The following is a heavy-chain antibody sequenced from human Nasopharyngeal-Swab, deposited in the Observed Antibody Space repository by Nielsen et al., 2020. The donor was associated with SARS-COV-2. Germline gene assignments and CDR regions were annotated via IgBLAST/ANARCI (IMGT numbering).Heavy chain of an antibody. D-gene: IGHD2-15*01. J-gene: IGHJ3*02. V-gene: IGHV5-10-1*01. CDR1: GYDFPSYW. CDR3: ARKFLRWDAFDM. CDR2: IDPCDSYT. Sequence: GESLKISCKTSGYDFPSYWIYWVRQVPGKGLEWMGMIDPCDSYTRYSPSFEGHVTISADKSLTTVYLQWSSLKASDTAIYYCARKFLRWDAFDMWGQGTLITVSS.